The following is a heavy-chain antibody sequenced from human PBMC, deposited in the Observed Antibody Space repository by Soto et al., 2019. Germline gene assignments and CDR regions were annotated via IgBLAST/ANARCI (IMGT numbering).Heavy chain of an antibody. Sequence: QVQLQQWGAGLLKPSENLSLTCAVYGGSFSGYYWSWIRQPPGKGLEWIGEINHSGSTNYNPSLKSRVTISVDTSKNQFSLKLSSVTAADTAVYYCARGKWLQRGTLRYYYYGMDVWGQGTTVTVSS. CDR3: ARGKWLQRGTLRYYYYGMDV. V-gene: IGHV4-34*01. CDR1: GGSFSGYY. J-gene: IGHJ6*02. CDR2: INHSGST. D-gene: IGHD5-12*01.